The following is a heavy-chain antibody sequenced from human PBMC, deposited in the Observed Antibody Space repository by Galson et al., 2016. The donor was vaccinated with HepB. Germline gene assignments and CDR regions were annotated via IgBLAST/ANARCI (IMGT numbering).Heavy chain of an antibody. J-gene: IGHJ4*02. V-gene: IGHV1-18*01. CDR3: ARDLAGGDFFDF. D-gene: IGHD2-21*01. Sequence: SVKVSCKASGYTFTSYGVSWVRQAPGQGLEWMGWISPYNNKTNYAEKLQGRVTMTTDTSTSTVYLDLRSLRSDDTAVFYCARDLAGGDFFDFWGQGTLVTVSS. CDR1: GYTFTSYG. CDR2: ISPYNNKT.